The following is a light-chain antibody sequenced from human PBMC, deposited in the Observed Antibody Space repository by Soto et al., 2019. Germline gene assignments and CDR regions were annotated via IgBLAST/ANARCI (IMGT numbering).Light chain of an antibody. CDR1: QSVSSN. J-gene: IGKJ4*01. Sequence: EIVMTQSLATLSVSPGERATLSCRASQSVSSNLAWYQQKPGQAPRLLIYDASTRATGIPARFTGSGSGTEITLTISSLQSEDFAVYYCQQYHNWPLTFGGGTKVDIK. V-gene: IGKV3-15*01. CDR3: QQYHNWPLT. CDR2: DAS.